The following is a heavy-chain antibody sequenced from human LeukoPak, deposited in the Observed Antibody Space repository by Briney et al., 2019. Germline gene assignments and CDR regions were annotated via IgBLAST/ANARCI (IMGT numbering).Heavy chain of an antibody. V-gene: IGHV3-30*04. D-gene: IGHD3-3*01. CDR1: GFTFSSYA. CDR3: ARLKTYYAFWNVFDY. CDR2: ISYDGSNK. J-gene: IGHJ4*02. Sequence: GGSLRLSCAASGFTFSSYAMHWVRQAPGKGLEWVAVISYDGSNKYYADSMRGRFTISRDNSNNTLYLQMNSLRAEDTAVYYCARLKTYYAFWNVFDYWGQGTLVTVAS.